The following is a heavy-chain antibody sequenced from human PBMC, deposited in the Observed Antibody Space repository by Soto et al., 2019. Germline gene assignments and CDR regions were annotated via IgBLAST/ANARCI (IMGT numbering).Heavy chain of an antibody. D-gene: IGHD1-26*01. CDR1: GFTFSSYA. CDR3: ELPKTGRYFDY. Sequence: PGGSLRLSCAASGFTFSSYAMSWVRQAPGKGLEWVSAIGASGAGTYYADSVKGRFTISRDNSKNTLHLQMNSLRAEDTAVYYCELPKTGRYFDYWGQGTLVTVSS. CDR2: IGASGAGT. V-gene: IGHV3-23*01. J-gene: IGHJ4*02.